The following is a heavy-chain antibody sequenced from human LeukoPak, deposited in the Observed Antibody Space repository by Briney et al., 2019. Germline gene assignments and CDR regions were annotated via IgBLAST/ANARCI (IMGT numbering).Heavy chain of an antibody. CDR3: ARDRPGRYCSTISCYSASPFDP. Sequence: SVKVSCKASGGTVGRYPISWVRQAPGQGLEWMGGIIPIFGTANYAQKFQGRVTITADESTSTAYMELSSLRSEDTAVYYCARDRPGRYCSTISCYSASPFDPWGQGTLVTVSS. D-gene: IGHD2-2*02. J-gene: IGHJ5*02. CDR1: GGTVGRYP. V-gene: IGHV1-69*13. CDR2: IIPIFGTA.